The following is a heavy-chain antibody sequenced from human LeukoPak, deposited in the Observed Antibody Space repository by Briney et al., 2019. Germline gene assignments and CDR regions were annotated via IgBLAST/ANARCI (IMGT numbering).Heavy chain of an antibody. J-gene: IGHJ5*02. V-gene: IGHV4-59*08. CDR2: IYYSGTT. Sequence: SETLSLTCTVSGGSMSSKYWSWIRQPPGKGLEWIGDIYYSGTTKYNPSLKSRITISLDTSTSQFSLRLNSVTAADTAVYYCARSPTHGYFDPWGQGTLVTVSS. CDR3: ARSPTHGYFDP. D-gene: IGHD5-18*01. CDR1: GGSMSSKY.